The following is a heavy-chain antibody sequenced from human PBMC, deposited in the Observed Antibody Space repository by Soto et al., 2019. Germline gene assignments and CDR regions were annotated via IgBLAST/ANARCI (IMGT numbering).Heavy chain of an antibody. CDR3: ARDTYGLDY. J-gene: IGHJ4*02. CDR2: ISYDGSNK. CDR1: GFTFSNYA. V-gene: IGHV3-30-3*01. D-gene: IGHD2-21*01. Sequence: QVQLVESGGGVVQPGRSLRLSCTASGFTFSNYAMYWVRQAPGKGLEWVAVISYDGSNKYHADSVKGRFTISRDNSMNTLYLQMNSLSAEDTAVYYCARDTYGLDYWGQGTLVTVSS.